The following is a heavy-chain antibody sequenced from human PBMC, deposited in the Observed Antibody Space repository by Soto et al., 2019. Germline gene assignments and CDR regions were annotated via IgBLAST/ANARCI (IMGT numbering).Heavy chain of an antibody. CDR1: GFTFSDYY. CDR2: ISSSSSYT. V-gene: IGHV3-11*03. D-gene: IGHD5-12*01. Sequence: PGGSLRLSCAASGFTFSDYYMSWIRQAPGKGLEWVSYISSSSSYTNYADSVKGRFTISRDNAKNSLYLQMNSLRAEDTAVYYCARSGYSGYYYYGMDVWGQGTTVTV. J-gene: IGHJ6*02. CDR3: ARSGYSGYYYYGMDV.